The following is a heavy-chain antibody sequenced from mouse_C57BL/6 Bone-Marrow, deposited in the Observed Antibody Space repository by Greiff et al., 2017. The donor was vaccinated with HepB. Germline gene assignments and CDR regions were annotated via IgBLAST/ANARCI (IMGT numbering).Heavy chain of an antibody. V-gene: IGHV14-4*01. D-gene: IGHD1-1*01. J-gene: IGHJ2*01. CDR1: GFNIKDDY. CDR2: IDPENGDT. Sequence: EVQLQQSGAELVRPGASVKLSCTASGFNIKDDYMHWVKQRPEQGLEWIGRIDPENGDTEYASKFQGKATITADTSSNTAYLQLSSLTSEDTAVYYCTTYYYGFDYWGQGTTLTVSS. CDR3: TTYYYGFDY.